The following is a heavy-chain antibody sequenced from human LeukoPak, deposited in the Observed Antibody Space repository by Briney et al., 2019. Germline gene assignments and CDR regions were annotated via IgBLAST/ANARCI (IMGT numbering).Heavy chain of an antibody. Sequence: PGGSLRLSCAASGFTFSTYTMNWVRQAPGKGPEWVSYISSDSSTIYYADSVKGRFTISRDNAKNSLYLQMNSLRAEDTAVYYCARNFDIWGQGTMVTVSS. CDR3: ARNFDI. V-gene: IGHV3-48*01. CDR1: GFTFSTYT. J-gene: IGHJ3*02. CDR2: ISSDSSTI.